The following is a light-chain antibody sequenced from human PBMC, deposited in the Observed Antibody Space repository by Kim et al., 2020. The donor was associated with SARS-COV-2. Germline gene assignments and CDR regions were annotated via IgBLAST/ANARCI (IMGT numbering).Light chain of an antibody. CDR1: QSVDSY. CDR3: HQRRNWPSWT. Sequence: EIVLTQSPATLSLSPGERATLSCRASQSVDSYLAWYEQRRGQAPRLLMYDAYRRATGTPARFSGSGSGTDFTLTINSVEPEDFAVYYYHQRRNWPSWTFGQGTKVDIK. J-gene: IGKJ1*01. V-gene: IGKV3-11*01. CDR2: DAY.